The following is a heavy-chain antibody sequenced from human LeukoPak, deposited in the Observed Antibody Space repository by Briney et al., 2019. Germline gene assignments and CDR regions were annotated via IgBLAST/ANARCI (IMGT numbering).Heavy chain of an antibody. V-gene: IGHV4-4*02. CDR2: IYHSGST. D-gene: IGHD3-10*01. Sequence: SETLSLTCAVSGGSISSSNWWSWVRQPPGKGLEWIGEIYHSGSTNYNPSLESRVTISVDKSKNQFSLKLSSVTAADTAVYYCARASAPVRGGSMDVWGKGTTVTVSS. J-gene: IGHJ6*04. CDR3: ARASAPVRGGSMDV. CDR1: GGSISSSNW.